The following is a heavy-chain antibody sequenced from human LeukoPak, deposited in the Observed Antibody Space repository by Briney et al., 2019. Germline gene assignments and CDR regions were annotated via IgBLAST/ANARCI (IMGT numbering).Heavy chain of an antibody. CDR1: GDSVSSNSAA. J-gene: IGHJ3*02. CDR2: TYYRSKWYN. D-gene: IGHD2-2*01. Sequence: SPTLSLTCAISGDSVSSNSAAWIWLRQSPSRGLEWLGSTYYRSKWYNDYAVSVKGRITINPDTSKNQFSLQLNSVTPEDTAVYYCASTVVVPAASNDAFDIWGQGTMVTVSS. V-gene: IGHV6-1*01. CDR3: ASTVVVPAASNDAFDI.